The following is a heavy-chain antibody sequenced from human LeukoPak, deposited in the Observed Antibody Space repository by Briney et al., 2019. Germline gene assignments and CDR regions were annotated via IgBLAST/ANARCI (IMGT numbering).Heavy chain of an antibody. J-gene: IGHJ5*02. V-gene: IGHV4-31*03. CDR3: ARAEPSITMVRGVIWFDP. D-gene: IGHD3-10*01. Sequence: PSETLSLTCTVSGGSISSGGYYWSWIRQHPGKGLEWIGNIYYSGSTYYNPSLKSRVTISVDTSKNQFSLKLSSVTAADTAVYYCARAEPSITMVRGVIWFDPWGQGTLVTVSS. CDR2: IYYSGST. CDR1: GGSISSGGYY.